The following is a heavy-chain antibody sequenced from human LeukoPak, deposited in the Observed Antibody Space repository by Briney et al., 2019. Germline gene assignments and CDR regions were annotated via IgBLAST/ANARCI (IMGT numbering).Heavy chain of an antibody. V-gene: IGHV4-59*01. CDR1: GGSISSYY. D-gene: IGHD3-10*01. CDR2: IYYSGST. CDR3: ARVPMVRGVINAYYFDY. J-gene: IGHJ4*02. Sequence: SETLSLTCTVSGGSISSYYWSWIRQPPGKGLEWIGYIYYSGSTNYNPSLKSRVTRSVDTSKNQFSLKLSSVTAADTAVYYCARVPMVRGVINAYYFDYWGQGTLVTVSS.